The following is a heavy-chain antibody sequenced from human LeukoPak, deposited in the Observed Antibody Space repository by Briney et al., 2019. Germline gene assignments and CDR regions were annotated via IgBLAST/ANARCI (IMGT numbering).Heavy chain of an antibody. CDR3: ARAVEPYYDILTGYMTYFDY. Sequence: PGGSLRLSCAASGFTFSSYSMNWVRQAPGKGLEWVSSISSSSSYIYYADSVKGRFTISRDNAKNSLYLQMNSLRAEDTAVYYSARAVEPYYDILTGYMTYFDYWGQGTLVTVSS. D-gene: IGHD3-9*01. V-gene: IGHV3-21*01. J-gene: IGHJ4*02. CDR2: ISSSSSYI. CDR1: GFTFSSYS.